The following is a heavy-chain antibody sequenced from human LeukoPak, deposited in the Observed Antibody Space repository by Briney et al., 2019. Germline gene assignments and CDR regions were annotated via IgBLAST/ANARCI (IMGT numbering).Heavy chain of an antibody. CDR1: GYTFTSYG. D-gene: IGHD6-19*01. J-gene: IGHJ6*02. Sequence: GASVKVSCEASGYTFTSYGISWVRQAPGQGLEWMGWISAYNGNKKYAQKVQGRVTMTTGTSTSTAYMELRSLRSDDTAMYYCARDLGVAGSLDVWGQGTTVTVSS. V-gene: IGHV1-18*01. CDR3: ARDLGVAGSLDV. CDR2: ISAYNGNK.